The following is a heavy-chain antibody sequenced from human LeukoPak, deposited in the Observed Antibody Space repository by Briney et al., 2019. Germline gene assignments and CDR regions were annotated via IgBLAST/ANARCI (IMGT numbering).Heavy chain of an antibody. D-gene: IGHD6-25*01. CDR3: ARGSAKAPVNY. Sequence: GGSLRLSCAASGFTFSNFYMHWVRQAPGKGLVWLSRISGDGTTINYADSVKGRFTISRDNSKNTLYLQMNSLRVEDTAVYSCARGSAKAPVNYWGQGTLVTVSS. J-gene: IGHJ4*02. CDR2: ISGDGTTI. CDR1: GFTFSNFY. V-gene: IGHV3-74*01.